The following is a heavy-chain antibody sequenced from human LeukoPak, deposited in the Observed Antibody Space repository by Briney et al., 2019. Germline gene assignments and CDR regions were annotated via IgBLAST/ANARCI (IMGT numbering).Heavy chain of an antibody. CDR1: GDSISSDYY. J-gene: IGHJ4*02. V-gene: IGHV4-38-2*02. CDR2: IYHTGRS. D-gene: IGHD6-6*01. CDR3: AREYSSSPYY. Sequence: SETLSLTCTVSGDSISSDYYWGWIRQPPGKGLEWIGSIYHTGRSYYKPSLKSRVTISVDTSKNRFSLNLNSVTAADTAVYYCAREYSSSPYYWGQGTLVPVSS.